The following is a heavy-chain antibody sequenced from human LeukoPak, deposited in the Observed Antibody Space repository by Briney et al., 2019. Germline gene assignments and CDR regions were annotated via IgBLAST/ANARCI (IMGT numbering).Heavy chain of an antibody. CDR1: GFTFSSYG. V-gene: IGHV3-33*06. CDR3: AKTYYYDSSGYYPDAFDI. D-gene: IGHD3-22*01. Sequence: GESLRLSCAASGFTFSSYGMHWVRQAPGKGLEWVAVIWYDGSNKYYADSVKGRFTISRDNSKNTLYLQMNSLRAEDAAVYYCAKTYYYDSSGYYPDAFDIWGQGTMVTVSS. J-gene: IGHJ3*02. CDR2: IWYDGSNK.